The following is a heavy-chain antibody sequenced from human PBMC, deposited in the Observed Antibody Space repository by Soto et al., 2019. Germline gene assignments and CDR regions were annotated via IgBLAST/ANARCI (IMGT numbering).Heavy chain of an antibody. CDR3: ARVAEQQLADTVNYYYYYMDF. CDR2: IYHSGST. CDR1: SGSISSSNW. D-gene: IGHD6-13*01. J-gene: IGHJ6*03. Sequence: SETLSLTCAVSSGSISSSNWWSWVRQPPGKGLEWIGEIYHSGSTNYNPSLKSRVTISVDKSRNQFSLKLSSVTAADTAVYYCARVAEQQLADTVNYYYYYMDFWGKGTSVTRSS. V-gene: IGHV4-4*02.